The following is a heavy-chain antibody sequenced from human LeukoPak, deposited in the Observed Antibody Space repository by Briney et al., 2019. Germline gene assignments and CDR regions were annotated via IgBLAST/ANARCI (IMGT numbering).Heavy chain of an antibody. CDR2: ISGSGGDT. Sequence: PGGPLRLSCAASGFTFSSYAMSWVRQAPGKGLEWVSAISGSGGDTYYADSVKGRFTISRDNSKNTLYLQMSSLRAEDTAVYYCAKDLGSVVTPPSLDFWGQGTLVTVSS. J-gene: IGHJ4*02. CDR1: GFTFSSYA. CDR3: AKDLGSVVTPPSLDF. D-gene: IGHD4-23*01. V-gene: IGHV3-23*01.